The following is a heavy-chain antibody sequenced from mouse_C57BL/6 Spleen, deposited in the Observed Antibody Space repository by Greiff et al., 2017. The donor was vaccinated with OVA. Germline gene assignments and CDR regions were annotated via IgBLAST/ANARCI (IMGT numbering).Heavy chain of an antibody. D-gene: IGHD1-1*02. J-gene: IGHJ2*01. CDR2: IYPGDGDT. CDR3: AGGYSSDY. Sequence: VQLQQSGPELVKPGASVKISCKASGYAFSSSWMNWVKQRPGKGLEWIGRIYPGDGDTNYNGKFKGKATLTADKSSSTAYMQLSSLTSEDSAVYFCAGGYSSDYWGKGTTLTVSS. V-gene: IGHV1-82*01. CDR1: GYAFSSSW.